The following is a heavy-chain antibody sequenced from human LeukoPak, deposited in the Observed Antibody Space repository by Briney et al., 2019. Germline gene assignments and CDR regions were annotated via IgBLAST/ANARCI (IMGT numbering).Heavy chain of an antibody. J-gene: IGHJ4*02. CDR2: ISGSGGST. V-gene: IGHV3-23*01. Sequence: GGSLRLSCAASGFTFSSYAMSWVRQAPGKGLEWVSAISGSGGSTYYADSVKGRFTISRDNSKNTLYLQMNSLRAEDTAVYDCAKASGPSSSSDFDYWGQGTLVTVSS. CDR1: GFTFSSYA. D-gene: IGHD6-6*01. CDR3: AKASGPSSSSDFDY.